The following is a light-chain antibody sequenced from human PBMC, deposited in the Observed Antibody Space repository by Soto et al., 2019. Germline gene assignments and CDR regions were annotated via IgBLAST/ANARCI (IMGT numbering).Light chain of an antibody. J-gene: IGKJ1*01. CDR2: GAS. V-gene: IGKV3-15*01. CDR1: QSVSSN. CDR3: QQYNNWPAWT. Sequence: EIVMTQSPATLSVSPGERATLSCRASQSVSSNLAWYQQKPGQAPRLLIYGASTRATGIPARFSGSGSGTEVTLTISRLQSEDFAFYYCQQYNNWPAWTFGQGTKVEIK.